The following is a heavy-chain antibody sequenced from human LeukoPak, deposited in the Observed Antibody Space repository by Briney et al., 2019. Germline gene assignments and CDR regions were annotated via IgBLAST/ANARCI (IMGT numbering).Heavy chain of an antibody. D-gene: IGHD4-23*01. CDR1: GFTFNTYW. V-gene: IGHV3-74*01. CDR2: INSDGRRT. Sequence: GGSLRLSCAASGFTFNTYWMHWVRQAPGKGLVWVSRINSDGRRTTYADSLKGRFTISRDNTKNTLYLQMNSLRAEDAAVYYCARDLDYGGNSNFDDWGQGTLVTVSS. CDR3: ARDLDYGGNSNFDD. J-gene: IGHJ4*02.